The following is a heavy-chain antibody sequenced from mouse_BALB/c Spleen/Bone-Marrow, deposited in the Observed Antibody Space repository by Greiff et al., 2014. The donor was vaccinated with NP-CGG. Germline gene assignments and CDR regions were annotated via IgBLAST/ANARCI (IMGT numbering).Heavy chain of an antibody. J-gene: IGHJ2*01. Sequence: VQLQQSGPDLVKPSQSLSLTCTVTGYSITSGYSWHWIRQFPGNKLEWMGYIHYSGSTNYNPSLNSRISITRDTSKNQFFQQLNTVTTEDTATYYCARGGYYGSSYFDYWGQGTTLTVAS. V-gene: IGHV3-1*02. CDR2: IHYSGST. CDR1: GYSITSGYS. D-gene: IGHD1-1*01. CDR3: ARGGYYGSSYFDY.